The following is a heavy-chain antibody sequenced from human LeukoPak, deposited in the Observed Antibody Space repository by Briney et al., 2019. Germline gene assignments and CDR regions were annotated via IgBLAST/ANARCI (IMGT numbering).Heavy chain of an antibody. CDR2: ISGSGGST. V-gene: IGHV3-23*01. Sequence: PGGSLRLSCAASGFTFSSYAMSWVRQAPGKGLEWVSAISGSGGSTYYADSVKGRFTISRDNSKNTLYLQMNSLRAEDTAVYYCARDSSGYERSSGCLDYWGQGTLVTVSS. CDR3: ARDSSGYERSSGCLDY. D-gene: IGHD5-12*01. CDR1: GFTFSSYA. J-gene: IGHJ4*02.